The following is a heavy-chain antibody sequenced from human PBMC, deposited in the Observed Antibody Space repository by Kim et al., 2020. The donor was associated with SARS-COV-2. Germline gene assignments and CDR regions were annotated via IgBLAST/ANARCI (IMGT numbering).Heavy chain of an antibody. V-gene: IGHV1-69*13. CDR1: GGTVTTYP. CDR3: ARDLGIVEFDT. Sequence: SVKVSCKASGGTVTTYPINWVRQAPGQGLEWMGGILPAFGTPNYAQKFQGRVTISADESTSTVYMELSSLRSEDTAVYYCARDLGIVEFDTWGQGTLVSVSS. J-gene: IGHJ5*02. CDR2: ILPAFGTP. D-gene: IGHD2-2*03.